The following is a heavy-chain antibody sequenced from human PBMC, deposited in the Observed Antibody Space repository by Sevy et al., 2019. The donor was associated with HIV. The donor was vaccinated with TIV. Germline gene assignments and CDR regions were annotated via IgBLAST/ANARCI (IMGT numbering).Heavy chain of an antibody. V-gene: IGHV4-30-2*01. J-gene: IGHJ3*02. Sequence: SETLSLTSAVSGGSISSGGYSWSWIRQPPGKGLEWIGYIYHSGSTYYNPSLKSRVTISVDRSKNQFSLKLSSVTAADTAVYYCARGDDYGDAFDIWGQGTMVTVSS. CDR2: IYHSGST. D-gene: IGHD4-17*01. CDR3: ARGDDYGDAFDI. CDR1: GGSISSGGYS.